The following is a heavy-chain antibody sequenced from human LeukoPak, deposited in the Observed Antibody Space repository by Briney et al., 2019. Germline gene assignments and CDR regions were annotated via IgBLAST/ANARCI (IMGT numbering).Heavy chain of an antibody. CDR3: ARGHRGYSSGWYGEFDY. Sequence: GASVKVSCKASGYTFTGYYMHWVRQAPGQGLEWMGWINPNSGGTNYAQKFQGRVTMTSDTSISTAYMELSRLRSDDTAVYYCARGHRGYSSGWYGEFDYWGQGTLVTVSS. V-gene: IGHV1-2*02. CDR2: INPNSGGT. D-gene: IGHD6-19*01. J-gene: IGHJ4*02. CDR1: GYTFTGYY.